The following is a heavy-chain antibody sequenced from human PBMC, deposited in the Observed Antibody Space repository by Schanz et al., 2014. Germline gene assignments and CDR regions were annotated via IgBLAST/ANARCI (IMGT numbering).Heavy chain of an antibody. CDR2: ISSGGGST. J-gene: IGHJ3*02. V-gene: IGHV3-23*01. CDR1: GFSFSDYY. D-gene: IGHD3-10*01. Sequence: EVHLLDSGGGLVQPGGSLRLSCAASGFSFSDYYMSWIRQAPGKGLEWVSSISSGGGSTYYADAVEGRFTITRDNSKNTLYLQMNRRRAEDTAVYYCAKGRFGELRDFQIWGQGTMVTVSS. CDR3: AKGRFGELRDFQI.